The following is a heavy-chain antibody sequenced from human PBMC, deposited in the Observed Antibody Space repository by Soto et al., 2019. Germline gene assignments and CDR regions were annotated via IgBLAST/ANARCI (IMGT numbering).Heavy chain of an antibody. CDR3: ARAPTWTNNWFDP. CDR2: IYYSGST. V-gene: IGHV4-30-4*01. D-gene: IGHD3-3*01. J-gene: IGHJ5*02. Sequence: QVQLQESGPGLVKPSQTLSLTCTVSGGSISSGDYYWSWIHQPPGKGLEWIGYIYYSGSTYYNPSLKSRVTISVDTSKNQFSLKLSSVTAADTAVYYCARAPTWTNNWFDPWGQGTLVTVSS. CDR1: GGSISSGDYY.